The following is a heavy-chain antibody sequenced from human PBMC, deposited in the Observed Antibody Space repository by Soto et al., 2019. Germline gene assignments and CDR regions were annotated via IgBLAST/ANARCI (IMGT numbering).Heavy chain of an antibody. CDR3: ARVDREWYYYYGMDV. J-gene: IGHJ6*02. CDR2: ISYDGSNK. CDR1: GFTFSSYA. Sequence: WVSLRLSCAASGFTFSSYAMHWVRQAPGKGLEWVAVISYDGSNKYYADSVKGRFTISRDNSKNTLYLQMNSLRAEDTAVYYCARVDREWYYYYGMDVWGQGTTVTVSS. V-gene: IGHV3-30-3*01. D-gene: IGHD2-8*01.